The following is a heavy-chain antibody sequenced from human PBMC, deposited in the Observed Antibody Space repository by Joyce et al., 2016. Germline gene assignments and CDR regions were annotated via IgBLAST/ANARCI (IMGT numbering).Heavy chain of an antibody. CDR3: AKILTATYSSGWFLDY. Sequence: QVQLVESGGGVVQPGRSLRLSCAASGITLSNYGVQWVRQATGKGLEWVAVISYDGIYEYYAASVKGRFTISRDNSKNTVFLEMNSLGTEDTAVYYCAKILTATYSSGWFLDYWGQGTLVTVSS. CDR1: GITLSNYG. D-gene: IGHD6-25*01. CDR2: ISYDGIYE. J-gene: IGHJ4*02. V-gene: IGHV3-30*18.